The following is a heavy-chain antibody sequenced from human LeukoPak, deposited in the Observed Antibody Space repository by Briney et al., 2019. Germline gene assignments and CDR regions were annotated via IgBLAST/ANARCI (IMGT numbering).Heavy chain of an antibody. CDR2: INPNSGGT. CDR1: GYTFTGYY. J-gene: IGHJ5*02. Sequence: GASVKVSCKASGYTFTGYYMHWVRQAPGQGLEWMGWINPNSGGTNYAQKFQGRVTMTRDTSISTAYMELSRLRSDDTAVYYCARDPNLSSGYYYTVEWFDPWGRGTLVTVSS. V-gene: IGHV1-2*02. D-gene: IGHD3-22*01. CDR3: ARDPNLSSGYYYTVEWFDP.